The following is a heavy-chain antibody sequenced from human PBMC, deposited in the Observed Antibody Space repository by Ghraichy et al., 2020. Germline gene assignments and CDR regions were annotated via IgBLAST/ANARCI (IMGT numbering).Heavy chain of an antibody. CDR1: GFSISDYG. J-gene: IGHJ4*02. V-gene: IGHV3-21*06. CDR3: ATADMKTPMYYNIED. D-gene: IGHD2-8*01. CDR2: ISGSSGSI. Sequence: GGSLRLSCVASGFSISDYGMNWVRQAPGKGLEWVSCISGSSGSIYYADSVKGRFTTSRDNAKNSLYLQMDSLRAEDAAMYYCATADMKTPMYYNIEDWGQGNLVTVSS.